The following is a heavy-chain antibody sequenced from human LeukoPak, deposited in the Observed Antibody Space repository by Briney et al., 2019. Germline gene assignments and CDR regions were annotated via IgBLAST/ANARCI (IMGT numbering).Heavy chain of an antibody. J-gene: IGHJ6*04. V-gene: IGHV3-23*01. D-gene: IGHD3-10*02. CDR2: ISGSGDHT. CDR3: AELGITMIGGV. CDR1: GFTFSDYA. Sequence: PGGSLRLSCAASGFTFSDYAMSWVRQAPGKGLEWVSDISGSGDHTYYADSVKGRFTISRDNAKNSLYLQMNNLRAEDTAVYYCAELGITMIGGVWGKGTTVTISP.